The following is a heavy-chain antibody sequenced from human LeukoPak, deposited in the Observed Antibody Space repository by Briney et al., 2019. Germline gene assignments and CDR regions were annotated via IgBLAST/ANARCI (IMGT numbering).Heavy chain of an antibody. V-gene: IGHV1-8*01. D-gene: IGHD3-10*01. CDR2: MNPNSRNT. CDR1: GYTFPHYD. Sequence: GASVTVSCKPSGYTFPHYDIHGVRQATGQERAWVGWMNPNSRNTGYAQKFQGRVTMTRNTSISTAYMELSSLRSEDTAVYYCARGSPYYYGSGSYDYWGQGTLVTVSS. J-gene: IGHJ4*02. CDR3: ARGSPYYYGSGSYDY.